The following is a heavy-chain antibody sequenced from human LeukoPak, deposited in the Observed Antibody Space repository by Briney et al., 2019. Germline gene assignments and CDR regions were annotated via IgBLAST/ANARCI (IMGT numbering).Heavy chain of an antibody. CDR1: GFSVNSHY. V-gene: IGHV3-23*01. D-gene: IGHD1-26*01. J-gene: IGHJ5*02. CDR2: ISGSGGST. CDR3: AKDYEPLVGVHRWGDWFDP. Sequence: GGSLKLSCAASGFSVNSHYMNWVRQAPGKGLEWVSAISGSGGSTYYADSVKGRFTISRDNSKNTLYLQMNSLRAEDTAVYYCAKDYEPLVGVHRWGDWFDPWGQGTLVTVSS.